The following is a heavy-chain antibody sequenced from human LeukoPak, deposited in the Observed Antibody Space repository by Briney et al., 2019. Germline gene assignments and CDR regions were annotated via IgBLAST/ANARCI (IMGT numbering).Heavy chain of an antibody. V-gene: IGHV3-21*01. CDR3: ARGAGTIFGEYYYYMDV. J-gene: IGHJ6*03. CDR1: GFTFSSYS. D-gene: IGHD3-3*01. CDR2: ISSSGSYI. Sequence: PGGSLRLSCAASGFTFSSYSMNWVRQAPGKGLEWVSSISSSGSYIYYADSVKGRFTISRDNAKSSLYLEMNSLSADDTALYHCARGAGTIFGEYYYYMDVWSKGTAVTVSS.